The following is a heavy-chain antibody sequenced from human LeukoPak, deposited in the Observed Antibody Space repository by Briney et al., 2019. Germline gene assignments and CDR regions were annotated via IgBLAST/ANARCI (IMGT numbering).Heavy chain of an antibody. J-gene: IGHJ4*02. CDR3: ARVSHGLLDY. CDR1: GFTFSSYS. V-gene: IGHV3-21*01. CDR2: ISSSSSYI. D-gene: IGHD2/OR15-2a*01. Sequence: GGSLRLSCAASGFTFSSYSMNWVRQAPGKGLEWVSSISSSSSYIYYADSVEGRFTISRDNAKNSLYLQMNSLRAEDTAVYYCARVSHGLLDYRGQGTLVTVSS.